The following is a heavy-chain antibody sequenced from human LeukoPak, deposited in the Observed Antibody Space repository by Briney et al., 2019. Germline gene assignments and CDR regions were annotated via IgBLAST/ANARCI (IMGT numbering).Heavy chain of an antibody. CDR2: ISSSGGST. CDR3: VKTPTGGSGWGWFDP. Sequence: GGSLRLSCSASGFTFSSYAMHWVRQAPGKGLEYVSAISSSGGSTYYADSVKGRFTISRDNSKNTLYLQMSSLRAEDTAVYYCVKTPTGGSGWGWFDPWGQGTLVTVSS. CDR1: GFTFSSYA. D-gene: IGHD6-19*01. V-gene: IGHV3-64D*06. J-gene: IGHJ5*02.